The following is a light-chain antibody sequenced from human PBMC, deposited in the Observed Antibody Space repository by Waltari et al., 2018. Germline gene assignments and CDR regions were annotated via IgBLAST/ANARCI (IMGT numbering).Light chain of an antibody. J-gene: IGLJ2*01. V-gene: IGLV3-19*01. CDR3: NSRDSSGNHRVV. CDR2: GKN. CDR1: SLRSYY. Sequence: SSELTQDPAVSVALGQTVRITCQGDSLRSYYASWYQQKPGQAPVLVIYGKNNRRSGIPDRFSGSSSGNTASLTITGAQAEDEADYYCNSRDSSGNHRVVFGGGTKLTVL.